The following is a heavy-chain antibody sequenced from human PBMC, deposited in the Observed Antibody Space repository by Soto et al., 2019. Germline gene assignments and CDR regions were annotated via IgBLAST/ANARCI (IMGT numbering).Heavy chain of an antibody. D-gene: IGHD2-15*01. CDR1: GFAVSTDY. V-gene: IGHV3-53*01. Sequence: EVQLVESGGDLVQPGKSLRLSCVASGFAVSTDYMSWVRQAPGKGLEWVSVIFSGGLTYYADSVKGRFTISRDQSKNTLFLQMTSLTVADTAVYYCARGGDYCRGGRCYPHEFDPWGQGTLVTVSS. CDR3: ARGGDYCRGGRCYPHEFDP. CDR2: IFSGGLT. J-gene: IGHJ5*02.